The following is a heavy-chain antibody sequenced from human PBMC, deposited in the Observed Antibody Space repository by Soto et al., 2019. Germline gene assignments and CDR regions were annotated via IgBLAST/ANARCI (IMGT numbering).Heavy chain of an antibody. J-gene: IGHJ4*02. CDR3: ARIRVRSASTVTVPYYFDY. CDR2: IFSNDEK. Sequence: QVTLKESGPVLVKPTEPLTLTCTVSGFSLSNARMGVSWIRQPPGKALEGLAHIFSNDEKSYSTSLKSRLTISNDTSKSQVSLTMTNMDPVDTATYYCARIRVRSASTVTVPYYFDYWGQGTLVTVSS. V-gene: IGHV2-26*01. CDR1: GFSLSNARMG. D-gene: IGHD4-17*01.